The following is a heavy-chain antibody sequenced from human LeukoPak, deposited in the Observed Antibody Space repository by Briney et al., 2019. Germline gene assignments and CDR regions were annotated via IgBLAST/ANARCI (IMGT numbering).Heavy chain of an antibody. CDR2: IPASGGST. Sequence: PGGSLRLSCAAYGFTFSSNVMIWVRQAPGKGLEWVSSIPASGGSTYYADSVKGRFTISRDNSKNSLYLQMNSLRAEDTAVYYCAKESSGGWYFDYWGQGTLVTVSS. CDR3: AKESSGGWYFDY. J-gene: IGHJ4*02. CDR1: GFTFSSNV. D-gene: IGHD6-19*01. V-gene: IGHV3-23*01.